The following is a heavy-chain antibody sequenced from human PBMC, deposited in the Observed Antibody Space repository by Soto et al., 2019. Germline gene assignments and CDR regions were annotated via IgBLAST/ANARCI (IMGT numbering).Heavy chain of an antibody. V-gene: IGHV3-48*04. Sequence: GGSLRLSCAASGLTFSSYSMNWVRQAPGKGLERVSYMYWKDGNIYYADSVKGRFTISRDNAKNSLFLQLNSLRAEDTALYYCVRSGDYRSGSYWYFFDYWGQGALVTVSS. CDR2: MYWKDGNI. CDR3: VRSGDYRSGSYWYFFDY. J-gene: IGHJ4*02. D-gene: IGHD3-10*01. CDR1: GLTFSSYS.